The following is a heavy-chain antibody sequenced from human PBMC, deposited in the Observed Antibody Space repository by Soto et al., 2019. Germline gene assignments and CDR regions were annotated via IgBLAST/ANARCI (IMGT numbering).Heavy chain of an antibody. Sequence: GGSLRLSCAASGFTFSSYSMNWVRQAPGKGLEWVSSISSSSSYIYYADSVKGRFTISRDNAKNSLYLQMNSLRAEDTAVYYCARARYFDWFYWFDPWGQGTLVTVSS. CDR3: ARARYFDWFYWFDP. CDR2: ISSSSSYI. CDR1: GFTFSSYS. V-gene: IGHV3-21*01. J-gene: IGHJ5*02. D-gene: IGHD3-9*01.